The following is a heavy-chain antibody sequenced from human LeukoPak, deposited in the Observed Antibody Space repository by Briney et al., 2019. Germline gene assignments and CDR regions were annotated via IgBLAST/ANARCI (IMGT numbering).Heavy chain of an antibody. J-gene: IGHJ3*02. V-gene: IGHV1-69*05. D-gene: IGHD3-3*01. CDR2: IIPIFGTA. Sequence: ASVKASCKASGGTFSSYAISWVRQAPGQGLEWMGGIIPIFGTANYAQKFQGRVTITTDESTSTAYMELSSLRSEDTAVYYCARPHPYYDFWSGYPPHAFDIWGQGTMVTVSS. CDR1: GGTFSSYA. CDR3: ARPHPYYDFWSGYPPHAFDI.